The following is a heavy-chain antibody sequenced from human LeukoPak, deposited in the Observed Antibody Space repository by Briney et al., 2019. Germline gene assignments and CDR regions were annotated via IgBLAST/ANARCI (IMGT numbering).Heavy chain of an antibody. CDR2: IIPIFGTA. V-gene: IGHV1-69*05. Sequence: SVKVSCKASGYTFTSYAISWVRQAPGQGLEWMGGIIPIFGTANYAQKFQGRVTITTDESTSTAYMELSSLRSEDTAVYYCARGVYSSSQFDYWGQGTLVTVSS. CDR3: ARGVYSSSQFDY. CDR1: GYTFTSYA. J-gene: IGHJ4*02. D-gene: IGHD6-6*01.